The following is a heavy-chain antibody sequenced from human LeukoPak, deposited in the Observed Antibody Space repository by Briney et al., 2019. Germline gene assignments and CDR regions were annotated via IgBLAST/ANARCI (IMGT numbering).Heavy chain of an antibody. J-gene: IGHJ4*02. CDR2: IRSATQTESA. CDR1: GFTFSYYG. Sequence: GGSLRLSCAASGFTFSYYGLHWVRQGPGKGLEWVGRIRSATQTESAAFAAPVKGRFTISRDDSINMVYLQMTSLKTEDTAVYYCTTDYDDSGAGGDFDYWGQGTLVTVSS. CDR3: TTDYDDSGAGGDFDY. D-gene: IGHD2-8*02. V-gene: IGHV3-15*01.